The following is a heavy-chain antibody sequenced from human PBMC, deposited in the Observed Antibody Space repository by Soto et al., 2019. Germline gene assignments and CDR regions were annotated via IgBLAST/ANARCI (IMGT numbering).Heavy chain of an antibody. CDR1: GFTFSSYS. D-gene: IGHD2-2*01. Sequence: GGSLRLSCAASGFTFSSYSMNWVRQAPGKGLEWVSSISSSSSYIYYADSVKGRFTISRDNAKNTLYLQMKSLRAEDTAVYYCARGRSLSSTGLYFDYWGQGTLVTVSS. J-gene: IGHJ4*02. V-gene: IGHV3-21*04. CDR2: ISSSSSYI. CDR3: ARGRSLSSTGLYFDY.